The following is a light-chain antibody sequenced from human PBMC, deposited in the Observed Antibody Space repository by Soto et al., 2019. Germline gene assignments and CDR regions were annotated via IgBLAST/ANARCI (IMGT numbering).Light chain of an antibody. CDR3: QQYKDYET. Sequence: DIQMTPSPSTLSASLGDRVNITCRASQSISSWLAWYQQKPGKAPKLLIYKASSLESGAPSRFSGSGSETEFTLTISSLQPDDFATYYCQQYKDYETFGQGTKVDIK. CDR2: KAS. CDR1: QSISSW. J-gene: IGKJ1*01. V-gene: IGKV1-5*03.